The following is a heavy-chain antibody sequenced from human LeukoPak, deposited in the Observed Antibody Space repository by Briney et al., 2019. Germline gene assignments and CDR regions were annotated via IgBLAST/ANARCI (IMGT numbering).Heavy chain of an antibody. Sequence: SETLSLTCTVSGYSISSGYYWGWIRQPPGKGLEWIGSIYHSGSTYYNSSLKSRVTISVDTSKNQFSLKLSSVTAADTAVYYCARGIEVRWFDPWGQGTLVTVSS. J-gene: IGHJ5*02. CDR1: GYSISSGYY. CDR3: ARGIEVRWFDP. V-gene: IGHV4-38-2*02. D-gene: IGHD6-19*01. CDR2: IYHSGST.